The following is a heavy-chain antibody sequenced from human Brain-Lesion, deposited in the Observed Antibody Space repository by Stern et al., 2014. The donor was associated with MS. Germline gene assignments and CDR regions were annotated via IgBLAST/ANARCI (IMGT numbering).Heavy chain of an antibody. CDR1: GYTFTGYY. D-gene: IGHD3-22*01. J-gene: IGHJ4*02. V-gene: IGHV1-2*04. Sequence: VQLVESGAEVKKPGASVKVSCKASGYTFTGYYLHLVRPVPGQGLEWMGWINPKSGGTNYAQKFQGWVTMTRDTSINTAYMELSRLRSDDTAVYYCATYYYDSTGYNDFWGQGTLVTVSS. CDR3: ATYYYDSTGYNDF. CDR2: INPKSGGT.